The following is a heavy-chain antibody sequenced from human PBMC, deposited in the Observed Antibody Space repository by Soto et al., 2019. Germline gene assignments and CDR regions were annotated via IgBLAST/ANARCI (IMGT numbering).Heavy chain of an antibody. CDR1: GYTFTSYD. CDR2: MNADNGNT. J-gene: IGHJ4*02. Sequence: AAVKVSCKASGYTFTSYDINWVRQATGQGHERMGWMNADNGNTEYSQKFQGRVTITRDTSASTAYMELSSLRSEDTAVYYCARGPGGPDGPGDYWGQGTLVTVSS. CDR3: ARGPGGPDGPGDY. D-gene: IGHD2-15*01. V-gene: IGHV1-3*01.